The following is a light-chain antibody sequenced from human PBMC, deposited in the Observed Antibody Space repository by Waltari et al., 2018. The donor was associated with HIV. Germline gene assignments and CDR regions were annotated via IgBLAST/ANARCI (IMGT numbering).Light chain of an antibody. CDR1: QSVSSSQ. CDR3: QQYGTSPLT. CDR2: GAS. Sequence: EIVLIQSPASLSFSPGERANLPCRASQSVSSSQLAWYQQKPGQAPRLLIYGASSRATGIPDRFSGSGSGTDFTLTISRLEPEDFALYYCQQYGTSPLTFGQGTKVEIK. J-gene: IGKJ1*01. V-gene: IGKV3-20*01.